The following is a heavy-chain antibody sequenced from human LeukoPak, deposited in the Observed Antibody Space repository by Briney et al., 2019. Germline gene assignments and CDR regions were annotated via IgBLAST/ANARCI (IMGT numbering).Heavy chain of an antibody. V-gene: IGHV1-18*01. CDR1: GGTFSSYA. CDR3: ARDDTSNWFDP. CDR2: ISAYNGNT. Sequence: ASVKVSCKASGGTFSSYAISWVRQAPGQGLEWMGWISAYNGNTNYAQKLQGRVTMTTDTSTSTAYMELRSLRSDDTAVYYCARDDTSNWFDPWGQGTLVTVSS. J-gene: IGHJ5*02. D-gene: IGHD3-22*01.